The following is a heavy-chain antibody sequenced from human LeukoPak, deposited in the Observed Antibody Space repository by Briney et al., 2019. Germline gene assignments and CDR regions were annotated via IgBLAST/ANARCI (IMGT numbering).Heavy chain of an antibody. CDR3: ARGVAPIFWFFDL. D-gene: IGHD5-12*01. J-gene: IGHJ2*01. CDR2: ISSSGGGT. Sequence: PGGSLRPSCAASGFTFSTYAMSWVRQAPGKGLEWVSAISSSGGGTFYTDSVKGRFTISRDDSKDTLYLQVNSLRAEDTALYYCARGVAPIFWFFDLWGRGTLVTVSS. V-gene: IGHV3-23*01. CDR1: GFTFSTYA.